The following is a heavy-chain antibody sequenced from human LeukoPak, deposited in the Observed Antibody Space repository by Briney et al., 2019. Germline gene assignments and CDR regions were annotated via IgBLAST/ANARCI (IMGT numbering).Heavy chain of an antibody. Sequence: TGGSLTLSCAASGFTLSSNYMSWVRQAPGKGLEWVAVIYSGGSTYYADSVKGRFTITRDNSKNTLYLQMNSLRAEDTAVYYCASDYGDYHDAFDIWGQGTMVTVSS. CDR2: IYSGGST. CDR3: ASDYGDYHDAFDI. D-gene: IGHD4-17*01. J-gene: IGHJ3*02. V-gene: IGHV3-53*01. CDR1: GFTLSSNY.